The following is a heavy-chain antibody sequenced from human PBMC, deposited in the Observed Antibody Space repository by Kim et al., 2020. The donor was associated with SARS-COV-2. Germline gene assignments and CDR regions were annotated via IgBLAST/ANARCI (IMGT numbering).Heavy chain of an antibody. D-gene: IGHD3-9*01. CDR1: GDSVSSNSAA. CDR2: TYYRSKWYN. Sequence: SQTLSLACAISGDSVSSNSAAWNWIRQSPSRGLEWLGRTYYRSKWYNDYAVSVKSRITINPDTSKNQFSLQLNSVTPEDTAVYYCARENRYFDWSRDAFDIWGQGTMVTVSS. V-gene: IGHV6-1*01. CDR3: ARENRYFDWSRDAFDI. J-gene: IGHJ3*02.